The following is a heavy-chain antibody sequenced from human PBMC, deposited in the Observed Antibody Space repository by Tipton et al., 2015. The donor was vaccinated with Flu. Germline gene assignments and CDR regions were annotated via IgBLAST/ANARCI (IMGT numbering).Heavy chain of an antibody. CDR2: VHKTGTT. CDR3: ARHTGDSVRGVIDY. CDR1: GDSIGSRYY. Sequence: LRLSCSVSGDSIGSRYYWGWIRQPPGKGLEWIGNVHKTGTTYSNPSLTSRVTISVDTSKNQFSLGLSSVTAADTAVYYCARHTGDSVRGVIDYWGQGTLVTVSS. V-gene: IGHV4-38-2*01. D-gene: IGHD3-10*02. J-gene: IGHJ4*02.